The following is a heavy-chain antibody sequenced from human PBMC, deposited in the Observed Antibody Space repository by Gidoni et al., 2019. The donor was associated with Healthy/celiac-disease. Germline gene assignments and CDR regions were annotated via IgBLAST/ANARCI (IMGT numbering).Heavy chain of an antibody. CDR2: IKSKTDGGTT. CDR1: GFTFSNAW. CDR3: AADIVATMFHYYYYGMDV. Sequence: EVQLVESGGGLVKPGGSLRLSCAASGFTFSNAWMSWVRQAPGKGLEWVGRIKSKTDGGTTDYAAPVKGRFTISRDDSKNTLYLQMNSLKTEDTAVYYCAADIVATMFHYYYYGMDVWGQGTTVTVSS. J-gene: IGHJ6*02. V-gene: IGHV3-15*01. D-gene: IGHD5-12*01.